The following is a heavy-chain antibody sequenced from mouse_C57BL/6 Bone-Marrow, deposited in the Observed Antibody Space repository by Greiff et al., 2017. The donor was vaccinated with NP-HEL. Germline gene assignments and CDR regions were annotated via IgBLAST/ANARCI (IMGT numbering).Heavy chain of an antibody. CDR3: ARHEEEGRCRRGFYAIDY. J-gene: IGHJ4*01. V-gene: IGHV1-62-2*01. D-gene: IGHD3-3*01. Sequence: QVQLQQSGAELVKPGASVKLSCKASGYTFTEYTIHWVKQRSGQGLEWIGWFYPGSGSIKYNEKFKDKDKLTADKSSSTVYMELSRVTSEDSAVYFCARHEEEGRCRRGFYAIDYWGQGTSVTVSS. CDR2: FYPGSGSI. CDR1: GYTFTEYT.